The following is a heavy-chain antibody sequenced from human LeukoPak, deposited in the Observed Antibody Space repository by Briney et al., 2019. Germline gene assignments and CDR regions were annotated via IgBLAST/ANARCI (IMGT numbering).Heavy chain of an antibody. CDR3: ARDNYGGKPFDY. Sequence: GGALRLCCAASGFTFSSYSMNWVRQAPGKGLEWVSSISSSSSYIYYADSVKGRFTISRDNAKNSLYLQMNSLRAEDTAVYYCARDNYGGKPFDYWGQGTLVTVSS. V-gene: IGHV3-21*01. CDR1: GFTFSSYS. D-gene: IGHD4-23*01. J-gene: IGHJ4*02. CDR2: ISSSSSYI.